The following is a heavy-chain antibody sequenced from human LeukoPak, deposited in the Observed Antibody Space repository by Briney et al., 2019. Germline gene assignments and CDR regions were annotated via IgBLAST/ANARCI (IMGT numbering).Heavy chain of an antibody. V-gene: IGHV3-48*02. CDR2: ITNSGSPI. CDR1: GFMFSIYN. Sequence: GGSLRLSCAASGFMFSIYNMNWVRQAPGKGLEWISFITNSGSPIYYADSVRGRFTISRDKAKNSLYLQMSSLRDEDTAVYYCYGANAEHWGQGTLVTVSS. D-gene: IGHD4-23*01. J-gene: IGHJ1*01. CDR3: YGANAEH.